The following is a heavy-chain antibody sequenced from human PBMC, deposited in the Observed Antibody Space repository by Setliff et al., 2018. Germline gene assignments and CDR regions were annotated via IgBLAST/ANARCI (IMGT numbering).Heavy chain of an antibody. CDR3: ARGRYCSSGSCYFDY. D-gene: IGHD2-15*01. J-gene: IGHJ4*02. CDR2: IKQDGSEK. V-gene: IGHV3-7*01. Sequence: GGSLRLSCAASGFTFSTYWMSWVRQAPGKGLEWVANIKQDGSEKYYVDSVKGRFSISRDNAKNSLYLQMNSLRAEDTAVHYCARGRYCSSGSCYFDYWGQGRLVTVSS. CDR1: GFTFSTYW.